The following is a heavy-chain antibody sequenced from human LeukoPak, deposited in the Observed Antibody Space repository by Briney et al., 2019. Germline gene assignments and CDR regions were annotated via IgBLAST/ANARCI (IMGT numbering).Heavy chain of an antibody. CDR3: AKGGCSTSLDF. CDR1: GFTFDDYA. CDR2: TNWNGRST. Sequence: PGGSLTLSCAVSGFTFDDYAINWVRQAPGKGLEWVSGTNWNGRSTGYADSVKGRFTISRDNAKNSLYLQMNSLSAADTAVYYCAKGGCSTSLDFWGQGTLVTVSS. J-gene: IGHJ4*02. D-gene: IGHD4/OR15-4a*01. V-gene: IGHV3-20*04.